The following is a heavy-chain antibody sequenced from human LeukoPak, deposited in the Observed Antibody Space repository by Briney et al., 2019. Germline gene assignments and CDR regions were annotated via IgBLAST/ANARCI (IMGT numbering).Heavy chain of an antibody. CDR2: IYYSGST. CDR1: GGSISSYY. J-gene: IGHJ6*02. CDR3: ARHVFLGGYGMDV. Sequence: SETLSLTCTVSGGSISSYYWSWIRQPPGKGLEWIGYIYYSGSTNYNPSLKSRVTISVDTSKNQFSLKLSSVTAADTAVYYCARHVFLGGYGMDVWGQGTTVTVSS. V-gene: IGHV4-59*08.